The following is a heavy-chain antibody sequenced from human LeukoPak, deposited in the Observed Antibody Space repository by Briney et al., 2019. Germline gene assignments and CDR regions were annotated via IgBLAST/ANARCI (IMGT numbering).Heavy chain of an antibody. CDR3: TTLRPYIQPR. V-gene: IGHV3-23*01. J-gene: IGHJ3*01. D-gene: IGHD5-18*01. CDR2: ISDSGNT. Sequence: GGSLRLSCAASGFTLSSYAMSWVRQAPGKELEWVSAISDSGNTYHADSVKGRFTISRDNAKNSLYLQMNSLKTEDTAVYYCTTLRPYIQPRWGQGTMVTVSS. CDR1: GFTLSSYA.